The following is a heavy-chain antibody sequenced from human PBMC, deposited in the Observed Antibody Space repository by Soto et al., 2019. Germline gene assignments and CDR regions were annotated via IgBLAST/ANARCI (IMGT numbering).Heavy chain of an antibody. V-gene: IGHV3-72*01. Sequence: EVQLVESGGWLVQPGGSLRLSCAASGFTFRDHYMDWVRQTPGKGLEWVGRIRKKVNSYSTEYAASVKGRFTISRDDSRNSRYLQMNSLKIEDTAFYYCVRAATNYNYDNWGQGALVTVSS. CDR1: GFTFRDHY. D-gene: IGHD4-4*01. J-gene: IGHJ4*02. CDR3: VRAATNYNYDN. CDR2: IRKKVNSYST.